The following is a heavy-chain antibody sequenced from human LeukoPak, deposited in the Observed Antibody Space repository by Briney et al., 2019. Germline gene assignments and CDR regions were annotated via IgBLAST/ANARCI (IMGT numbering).Heavy chain of an antibody. Sequence: GEPLKISCKLSGYSFTSYCIGWVRQMPGKGLEWMGIIYPGDSGPTYSPSFQAQVTIPVDKPINTAYLKWSSLQASPTAMYYCGRSGDRVPLQDDVIGVWGQGTMVTVST. CDR1: GYSFTSYC. D-gene: IGHD3-3*01. V-gene: IGHV5-51*01. CDR3: GRSGDRVPLQDDVIGV. CDR2: IYPGDSGP. J-gene: IGHJ3*01.